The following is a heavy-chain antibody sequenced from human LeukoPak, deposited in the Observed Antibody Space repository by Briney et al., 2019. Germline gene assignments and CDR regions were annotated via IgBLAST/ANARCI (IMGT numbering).Heavy chain of an antibody. CDR2: IYYSGST. D-gene: IGHD2-2*01. CDR1: GGSISSSSYY. V-gene: IGHV4-39*01. Sequence: SETLSLTCTVSGGSISSSSYYWGWIRQPPGKGLEWIGSIYYSGSTYYNPSLESRVTISVDTSKNQFSLKLSSVTAADTAVYYCARQQPGYCSSTSCLNEVDYWGQGTLVTVSS. CDR3: ARQQPGYCSSTSCLNEVDY. J-gene: IGHJ4*02.